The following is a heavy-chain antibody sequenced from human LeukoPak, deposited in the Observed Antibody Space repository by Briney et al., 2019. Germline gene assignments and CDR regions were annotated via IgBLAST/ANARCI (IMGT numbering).Heavy chain of an antibody. CDR2: IYTSGST. CDR1: GGSISSGSYY. CDR3: ARMGIADDY. J-gene: IGHJ4*02. Sequence: SXTLSLTCTVSGGSISSGSYYWSWIRQPAGKGLEWIVRIYTSGSTNYNPSLKSRVTISVDTSKNQFSLKLSSVTAADTAVYYCARMGIADDYWGQGTLVTVSS. D-gene: IGHD6-13*01. V-gene: IGHV4-61*02.